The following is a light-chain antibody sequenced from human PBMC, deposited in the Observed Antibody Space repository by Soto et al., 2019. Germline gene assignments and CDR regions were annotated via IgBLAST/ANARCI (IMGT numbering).Light chain of an antibody. CDR3: QQYGSSPT. CDR2: GAS. CDR1: QSVSSSY. Sequence: EIVLTQSPGTLSLSPGERATLSCRASQSVSSSYLACYQQKPGQAPGLLIYGASSRATGIPDRFSGSGSGTDFTLTISRLEPEDFAVYYCQQYGSSPTFGQGTKLEIK. V-gene: IGKV3-20*01. J-gene: IGKJ2*01.